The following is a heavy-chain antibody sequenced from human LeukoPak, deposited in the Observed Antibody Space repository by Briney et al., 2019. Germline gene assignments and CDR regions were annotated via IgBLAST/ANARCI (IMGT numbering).Heavy chain of an antibody. CDR3: ARDLRLYGSGESTGY. D-gene: IGHD3-10*01. V-gene: IGHV3-30*04. CDR1: GFTFSSYA. CDR2: ISYDGSNK. J-gene: IGHJ4*02. Sequence: PGRSLRLSCAASGFTFSSYAMHWARQAPGKGLEWVAVISYDGSNKYYADSVKGRFTISRDNSKNTLYLQMNSLRAEDTAVYYCARDLRLYGSGESTGYWGQGTLVTVSS.